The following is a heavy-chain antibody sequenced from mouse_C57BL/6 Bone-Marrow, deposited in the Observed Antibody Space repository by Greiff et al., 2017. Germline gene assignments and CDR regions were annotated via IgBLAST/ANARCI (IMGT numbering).Heavy chain of an antibody. V-gene: IGHV5-2*01. D-gene: IGHD1-1*01. J-gene: IGHJ1*03. CDR1: EYEFPSHD. CDR2: INSDGGST. CDR3: ERQIYYGSSWYIDV. Sequence: EVKLMESGGGLVQPGESLKLSCESNEYEFPSHDMSWVRKTPEKRLELVAAINSDGGSTYYPDTMERRFTISRDNTKKTLYLQMSSLRSEDTDLYYSERQIYYGSSWYIDVWGTGTSVTVSS.